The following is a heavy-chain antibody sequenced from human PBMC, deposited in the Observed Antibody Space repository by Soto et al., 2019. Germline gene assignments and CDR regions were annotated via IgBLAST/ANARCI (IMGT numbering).Heavy chain of an antibody. CDR3: ATEGGTYFRYFDY. V-gene: IGHV4-34*01. D-gene: IGHD3-16*01. Sequence: SETLSLTCAVYGGSFTAYYWSWIRQPPGKGLEWTGEITHSGATNYNPSLKSRVTISVDTSKKQFSLKLNSATAADTAVYYCATEGGTYFRYFDYWGQGTLVTVSS. CDR2: ITHSGAT. J-gene: IGHJ4*02. CDR1: GGSFTAYY.